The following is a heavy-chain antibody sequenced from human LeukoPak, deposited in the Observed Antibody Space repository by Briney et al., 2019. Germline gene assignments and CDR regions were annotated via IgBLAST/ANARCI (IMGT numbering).Heavy chain of an antibody. D-gene: IGHD2-2*01. J-gene: IGHJ6*03. CDR1: GGTFSSYA. CDR3: ARGKVVPAAHYYYYYYMDV. V-gene: IGHV1-69*05. CDR2: IIPIFGTA. Sequence: ASVKVSCKASGGTFSSYAISWVRQAPGQGLEWMGGIIPIFGTANYAQKFQGRVTITTDESTSTAYMELSSLRSEDTAVYYCARGKVVPAAHYYYYYYMDVWGKGTTVTVSS.